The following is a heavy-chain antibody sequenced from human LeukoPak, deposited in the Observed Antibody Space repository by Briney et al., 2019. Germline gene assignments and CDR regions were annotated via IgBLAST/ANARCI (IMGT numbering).Heavy chain of an antibody. CDR1: GFTFSGSA. Sequence: GGSLRLSCAASGFTFSGSAMHWVRQAAAKGLAWVGRLRGRSNSYATAYAASVKGRFTISRDDSKNTAYLQMNSLKTEDTAVYYCTRHYWDCSGGSCYSAYWGQGTQVTVSS. V-gene: IGHV3-73*01. CDR3: TRHYWDCSGGSCYSAY. J-gene: IGHJ4*02. D-gene: IGHD2-15*01. CDR2: LRGRSNSYAT.